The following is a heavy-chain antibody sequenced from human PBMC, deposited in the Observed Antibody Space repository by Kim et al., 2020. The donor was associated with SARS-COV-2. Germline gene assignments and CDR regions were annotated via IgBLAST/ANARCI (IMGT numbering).Heavy chain of an antibody. D-gene: IGHD1-26*01. V-gene: IGHV3-30*03. CDR1: FTFSSHV. Sequence: GGSLRSPVQPGFTFSSHVMHWVRQAPGKGLEWVALISYEGSTQKYTDSVKGRFTVSRDNSKNTLFLQMNSLRPEDTAVYYCARNLVGDTDLGPWGQGTLVTVSS. J-gene: IGHJ5*02. CDR3: ARNLVGDTDLGP. CDR2: ISYEGSTQ.